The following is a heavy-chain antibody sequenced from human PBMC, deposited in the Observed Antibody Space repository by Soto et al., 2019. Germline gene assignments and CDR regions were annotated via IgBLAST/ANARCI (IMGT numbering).Heavy chain of an antibody. D-gene: IGHD3-16*02. J-gene: IGHJ6*02. CDR1: GFTFSSYA. CDR2: ISYDGSNK. Sequence: GGSLRLSCAASGFTFSSYAMHWVRQAPGKGLEWVAVISYDGSNKYYADSVKGRFTISRDNSKNTLYLQMNSLRAEDTAVYYCARGVIERGYYYYGMDVWGQGTMVTVSS. CDR3: ARGVIERGYYYYGMDV. V-gene: IGHV3-30-3*01.